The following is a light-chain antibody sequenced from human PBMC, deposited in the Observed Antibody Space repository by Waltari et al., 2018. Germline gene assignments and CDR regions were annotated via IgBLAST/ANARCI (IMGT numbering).Light chain of an antibody. CDR2: EAS. Sequence: EVVMTQSPATLSLFPGERATLSRRASQSIASNLAWYQQKPAQAPRLLIYEASTRATGISARFRGSGSGAEFPLTISSLQSEDSAVYYCQQYNRWPPITFGQGTRLEIK. J-gene: IGKJ5*01. CDR1: QSIASN. V-gene: IGKV3-15*01. CDR3: QQYNRWPPIT.